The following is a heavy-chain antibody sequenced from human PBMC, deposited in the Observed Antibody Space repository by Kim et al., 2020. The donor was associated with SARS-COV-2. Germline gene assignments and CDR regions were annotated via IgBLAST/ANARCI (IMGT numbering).Heavy chain of an antibody. CDR2: IYSGGST. D-gene: IGHD6-13*01. CDR1: GFTVSSNY. V-gene: IGHV3-53*01. CDR3: ARDQGSSSCYDPLYRNYY. J-gene: IGHJ6*01. Sequence: GGSLRLSCAASGFTVSSNYMSWVRQAPGKGLEWVSVIYSGGSTYYADSVKGRFTISRANSKNTLYHQMNSLRAEDTAVCSCARDQGSSSCYDPLYRNYY.